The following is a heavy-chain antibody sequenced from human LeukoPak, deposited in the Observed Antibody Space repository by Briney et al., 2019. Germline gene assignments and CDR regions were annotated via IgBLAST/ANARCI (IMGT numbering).Heavy chain of an antibody. J-gene: IGHJ4*02. CDR2: IYYSGST. D-gene: IGHD4-17*01. V-gene: IGHV4-59*12. Sequence: SETLSLTCTVSGGSISSYYWSWIRQPPGKGLEWIGYIYYSGSTNYNPSLTSRVTISVDTSKNQFSLKLSSVTAADTAVYYCARGINGDYDGYFDYWGQGTLVTVSS. CDR3: ARGINGDYDGYFDY. CDR1: GGSISSYY.